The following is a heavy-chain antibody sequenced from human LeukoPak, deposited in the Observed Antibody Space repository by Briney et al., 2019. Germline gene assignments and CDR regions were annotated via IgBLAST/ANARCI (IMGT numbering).Heavy chain of an antibody. V-gene: IGHV1-2*02. J-gene: IGHJ4*02. Sequence: ASVKVSCKASGYTFTSYYMHWVRQAPGQGLEWMGWINPNSGGTNYAQKFQGRVTMTRDTSISTAYMELSRLRSDDTAVYYCARVPISAVAAPLDYWGQGTLFTVSS. CDR3: ARVPISAVAAPLDY. CDR1: GYTFTSYY. CDR2: INPNSGGT. D-gene: IGHD6-19*01.